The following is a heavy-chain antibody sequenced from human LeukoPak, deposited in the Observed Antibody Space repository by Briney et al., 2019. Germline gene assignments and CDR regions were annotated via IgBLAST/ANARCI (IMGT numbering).Heavy chain of an antibody. CDR1: GFTVSSYA. CDR3: ARGGITIFGNYYYMDV. V-gene: IGHV3-21*04. CDR2: ISSSSSYI. D-gene: IGHD3-3*01. J-gene: IGHJ6*03. Sequence: GGSLRLSCAASGFTVSSYAMSWVRQAPGKGLEWGSSISSSSSYIYYADSVKGRFTISRDNAKNSLYLQMNSLRAEDTALYYCARGGITIFGNYYYMDVWGKGTTVTVSS.